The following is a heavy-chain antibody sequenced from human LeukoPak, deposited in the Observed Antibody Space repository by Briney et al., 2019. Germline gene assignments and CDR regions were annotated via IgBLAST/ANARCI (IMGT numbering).Heavy chain of an antibody. CDR1: GVSFYDYY. CDR3: TRMTTGHDY. J-gene: IGHJ4*02. CDR2: INHSGYT. D-gene: IGHD4-17*01. Sequence: SETLSLTCAVSGVSFYDYYWSWVRQPPGKGLEWIGEINHSGYTNDSPSLESRVTMSIDTSRKQFSLNLRSVTVADTAVYYCTRMTTGHDYWGQGTLVTVSS. V-gene: IGHV4-34*01.